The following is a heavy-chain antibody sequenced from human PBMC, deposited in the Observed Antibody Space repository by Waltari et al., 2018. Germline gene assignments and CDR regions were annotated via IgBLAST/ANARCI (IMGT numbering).Heavy chain of an antibody. CDR2: IIPMFETA. J-gene: IGHJ4*02. CDR3: ARGGLYGQQLLESAFEI. D-gene: IGHD6-13*01. CDR1: GGSFSTYA. Sequence: QVQLVQSGAEVKKPGSSVKVSCKASGGSFSTYAITWVRQAPGQGLEWMGGIIPMFETANYAQKFQERVTITTDGSMTTAYMELSSLTSEDTAVYYCARGGLYGQQLLESAFEIWGQGTPVTVSS. V-gene: IGHV1-69*05.